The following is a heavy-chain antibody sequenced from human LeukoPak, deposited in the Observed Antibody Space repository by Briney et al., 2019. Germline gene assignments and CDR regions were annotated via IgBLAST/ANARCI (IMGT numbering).Heavy chain of an antibody. Sequence: AGGSLRLSCAASGFTFSRYDMDWVRQAPGKGLEWVGRTRNKVNSYTTEYAASVKGRFTISRDDSKNSLYLQMNSLKTEDTAVYYCARGGSWDAFHIWGQGTMVTVSS. D-gene: IGHD2-15*01. CDR2: TRNKVNSYTT. J-gene: IGHJ3*02. V-gene: IGHV3-72*01. CDR3: ARGGSWDAFHI. CDR1: GFTFSRYD.